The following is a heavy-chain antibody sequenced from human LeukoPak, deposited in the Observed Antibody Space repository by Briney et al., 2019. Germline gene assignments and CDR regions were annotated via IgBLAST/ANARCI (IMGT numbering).Heavy chain of an antibody. CDR1: GDSISSGTYY. V-gene: IGHV4-39*07. Sequence: PSETLSLTCTVSGDSISSGTYYWGWIRQPPGKGLEWIGNIYYNGGTYYSPSLKSRVTISVDPSKNQFSLKLSSVTAADTAVYYCARGMYGDYGEGNWFDPWGQGTLVTVSS. J-gene: IGHJ5*02. CDR3: ARGMYGDYGEGNWFDP. D-gene: IGHD4-17*01. CDR2: IYYNGGT.